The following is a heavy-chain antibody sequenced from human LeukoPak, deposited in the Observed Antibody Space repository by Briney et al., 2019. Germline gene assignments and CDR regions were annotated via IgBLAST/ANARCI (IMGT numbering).Heavy chain of an antibody. CDR3: ARHLDHTVTTSVGY. J-gene: IGHJ4*02. CDR1: GYSFTSYW. CDR2: IYPGDSDN. V-gene: IGHV5-51*01. D-gene: IGHD4-17*01. Sequence: GESLKTSRKGSGYSFTSYWIGRVRQMPGKGLEGMVIIYPGDSDNRYRPPFQGQVTIPADKSISTAYLQWSSLKASDTAMYCCARHLDHTVTTSVGYWGQGTLVTVSS.